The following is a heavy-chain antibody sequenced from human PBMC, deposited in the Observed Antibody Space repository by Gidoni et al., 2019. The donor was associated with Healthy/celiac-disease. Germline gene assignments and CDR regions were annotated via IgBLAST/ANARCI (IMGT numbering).Heavy chain of an antibody. CDR1: GLTFSSYW. D-gene: IGHD6-13*01. Sequence: EVQLVESGGGLVQPGGSMRLSCAAPGLTFSSYWMSWVSQAPGKGLEWVANIKQEGSEKYYVDSVKGRFTISRDNAKNSLYLQMNSLRAEDTAVYYCARDSEGAAAEDYWGQGTLVTVSS. J-gene: IGHJ4*02. V-gene: IGHV3-7*01. CDR3: ARDSEGAAAEDY. CDR2: IKQEGSEK.